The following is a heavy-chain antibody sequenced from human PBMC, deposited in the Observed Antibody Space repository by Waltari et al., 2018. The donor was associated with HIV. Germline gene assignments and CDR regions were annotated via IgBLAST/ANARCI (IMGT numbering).Heavy chain of an antibody. V-gene: IGHV3-13*01. CDR3: AWSPVSDYYYYMDV. D-gene: IGHD4-17*01. J-gene: IGHJ6*03. CDR2: IGIAGDT. Sequence: EVQLVESGGGLVQPGGSLRLSCVASGFTFSNYDMHWVRQVTGKGLEGVSGIGIAGDTYYPDSVKGRFTISRENAKNSLYLQMSSLRAGDTAVYYCAWSPVSDYYYYMDVWGRGTTVTVSS. CDR1: GFTFSNYD.